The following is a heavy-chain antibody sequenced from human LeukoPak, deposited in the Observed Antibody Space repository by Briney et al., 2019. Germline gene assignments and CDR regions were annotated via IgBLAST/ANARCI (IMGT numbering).Heavy chain of an antibody. CDR3: ARGGDHPTFLFQYMDV. Sequence: PGGSLRLSCAASGFTFSSYAMNWVRQAPGKGLEWVSAITGSGGRTYYADSVKGRFTISRDNAKNSLFLQMNSLRAEDTAVYYCARGGDHPTFLFQYMDVWGKGTTVTVSS. J-gene: IGHJ6*03. CDR1: GFTFSSYA. V-gene: IGHV3-23*01. CDR2: ITGSGGRT. D-gene: IGHD3-16*01.